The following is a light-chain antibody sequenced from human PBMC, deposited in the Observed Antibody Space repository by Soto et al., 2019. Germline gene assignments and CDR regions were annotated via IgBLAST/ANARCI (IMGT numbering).Light chain of an antibody. V-gene: IGKV1-5*01. Sequence: MTQTPLSLPVTPGEPASISCRSSQSISIWLAWYQQKPGKAPKLLIHDASNLESGVPSRFSGSGSGTEFTLTITSLQPDDFATYYCQQYNTLSFGQGTKVDIK. J-gene: IGKJ1*01. CDR1: QSISIW. CDR2: DAS. CDR3: QQYNTLS.